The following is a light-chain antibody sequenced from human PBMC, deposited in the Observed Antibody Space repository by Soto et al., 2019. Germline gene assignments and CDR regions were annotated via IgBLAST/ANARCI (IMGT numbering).Light chain of an antibody. Sequence: EIVLTQSPGTLSLSPGERATLSCRASQSVSSSYLAWYQQKPGQAPRLLIYGASSRSTGIPDRFSGSGSGTDVTLTISRLEPYDVAVYYCQQYGSSPWTFGQGTKVEIK. CDR3: QQYGSSPWT. CDR2: GAS. V-gene: IGKV3-20*01. J-gene: IGKJ1*01. CDR1: QSVSSSY.